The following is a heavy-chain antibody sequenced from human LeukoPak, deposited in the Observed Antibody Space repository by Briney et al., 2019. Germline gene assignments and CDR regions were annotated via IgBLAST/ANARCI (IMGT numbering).Heavy chain of an antibody. J-gene: IGHJ4*02. CDR1: GFTFSSYG. V-gene: IGHV3-33*01. CDR2: IWYDGSNK. CDR3: ARDGSGDSYGQPFDY. Sequence: GRSLRLSCAASGFTFSSYGMHWVRQAPGKGLEWVAVIWYDGSNKYYAASVKGRFTISRDNSKNTLYLQMNSLRAEDTAVYYCARDGSGDSYGQPFDYWGQGTLVTVSS. D-gene: IGHD5-18*01.